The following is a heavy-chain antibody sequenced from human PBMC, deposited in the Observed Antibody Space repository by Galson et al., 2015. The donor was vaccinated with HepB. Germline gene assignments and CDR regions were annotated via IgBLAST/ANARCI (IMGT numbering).Heavy chain of an antibody. V-gene: IGHV1-3*01. Sequence: SVKVSCKASGYTFTMYAMHWVRQAPGQRPERMGWINVGNGNTKYSQKFQGRVTITRDTSARTAYMELGSLKSEDTAVYYCARSGRFGIAAADHGLYWGQGTLVTVSS. CDR2: INVGNGNT. J-gene: IGHJ4*02. D-gene: IGHD6-13*01. CDR1: GYTFTMYA. CDR3: ARSGRFGIAAADHGLY.